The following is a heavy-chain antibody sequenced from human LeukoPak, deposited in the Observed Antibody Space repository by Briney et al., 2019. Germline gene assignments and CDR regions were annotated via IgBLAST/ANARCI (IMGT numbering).Heavy chain of an antibody. D-gene: IGHD1-14*01. V-gene: IGHV4-59*01. CDR2: TYYTGST. J-gene: IGHJ4*02. CDR1: GGSMSTYY. Sequence: SETLSLTCTVSGGSMSTYYWTWIRQPPGQGLEWIGFTYYTGSTNYNPSLKSRVTISVDTSKNQFSLKLSSVTAADTAVYYCAGMRITTPTVRTLDYWGQGTLVTVSS. CDR3: AGMRITTPTVRTLDY.